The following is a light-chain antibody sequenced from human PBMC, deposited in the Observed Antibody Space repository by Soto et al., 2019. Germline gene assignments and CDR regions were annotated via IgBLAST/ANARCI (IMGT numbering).Light chain of an antibody. CDR2: GVT. J-gene: IGLJ1*01. V-gene: IGLV2-14*01. CDR1: SSDVGGYNY. CDR3: SSYTNTSPYV. Sequence: QSALTQPASVSGSDGQSITISCTGTSSDVGGYNYVSWYQQHPGKAPKLMIYGVTNRPSGVSNRFSGSKSGNTASLTISGLQGDDEADYYCSSYTNTSPYVFGTGTKVTVL.